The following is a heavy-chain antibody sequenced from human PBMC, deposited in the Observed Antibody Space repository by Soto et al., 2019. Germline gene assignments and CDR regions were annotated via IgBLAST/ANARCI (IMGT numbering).Heavy chain of an antibody. CDR3: ARDSYGDFHYYYYYYGMDV. Sequence: EVQLVESGGGLVKPGGSLRLSCAASGFTFSSYSMNWVRQAPGKGLEWVSSISSSSSYIYYANSVKGRFTISRDNAKNSLYLQMNSLRAEDTAVYYCARDSYGDFHYYYYYYGMDVWGQGTTVTVSS. V-gene: IGHV3-21*01. D-gene: IGHD4-17*01. CDR2: ISSSSSYI. J-gene: IGHJ6*02. CDR1: GFTFSSYS.